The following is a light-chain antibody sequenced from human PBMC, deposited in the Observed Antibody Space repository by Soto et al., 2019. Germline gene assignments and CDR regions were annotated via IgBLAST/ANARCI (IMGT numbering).Light chain of an antibody. Sequence: QSVLTQPASVSGSPGQSITLSCTGTTSDVGGFDYVSWYQQHPGKAPKLMIFDVSNRPSGVSDRFSGSKSGNTASLTISGLQAEDEADYYCSSYTTTGTLVFGTGTKVTVL. CDR1: TSDVGGFDY. CDR2: DVS. J-gene: IGLJ1*01. CDR3: SSYTTTGTLV. V-gene: IGLV2-14*03.